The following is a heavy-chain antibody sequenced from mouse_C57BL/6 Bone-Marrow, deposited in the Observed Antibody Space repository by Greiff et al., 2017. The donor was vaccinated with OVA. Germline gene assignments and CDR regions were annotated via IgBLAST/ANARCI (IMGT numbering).Heavy chain of an antibody. CDR3: ARRWLLPFAY. CDR1: GYTFTSYW. J-gene: IGHJ3*01. CDR2: IHPNSGST. Sequence: VQLQQPGAELVKPGASVKLSCKASGYTFTSYWMHWVKQRPGQGLEWIGMIHPNSGSTNYNEKFKSKATLTVDKSSSTAYMQLSSLTSEDSAVYYCARRWLLPFAYWGQGTLVTVSA. D-gene: IGHD2-3*01. V-gene: IGHV1-64*01.